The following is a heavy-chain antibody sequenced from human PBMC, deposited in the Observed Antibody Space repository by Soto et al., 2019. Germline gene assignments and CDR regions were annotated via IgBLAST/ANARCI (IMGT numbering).Heavy chain of an antibody. CDR1: GYTFTSYA. Sequence: SVKVSCKASGYTFTSYAMNWVRQAPGQGLEWMGWINTNTGNPTYAQGFTGRFVFSLDTSVSTAYLQICSLKAEDTAVYYCARGQSGYDSYYYGMDVWGQGTTVTVSS. CDR2: INTNTGNP. D-gene: IGHD5-12*01. V-gene: IGHV7-4-1*01. CDR3: ARGQSGYDSYYYGMDV. J-gene: IGHJ6*02.